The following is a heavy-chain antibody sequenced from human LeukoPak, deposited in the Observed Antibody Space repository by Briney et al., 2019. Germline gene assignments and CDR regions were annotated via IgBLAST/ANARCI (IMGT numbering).Heavy chain of an antibody. CDR3: ARRRPTFSYTNYYYGMDV. V-gene: IGHV4-59*08. CDR1: GGSISSYY. D-gene: IGHD3-16*01. CDR2: IYYGGST. J-gene: IGHJ6*02. Sequence: PSETLSLTCTVSGGSISSYYWSWIRQPPGKGLEWIGYIYYGGSTNYNPSLKSRVTISVDTSKNQFSLKLSSVTAADTAVYYCARRRPTFSYTNYYYGMDVWGQGTTVTVSS.